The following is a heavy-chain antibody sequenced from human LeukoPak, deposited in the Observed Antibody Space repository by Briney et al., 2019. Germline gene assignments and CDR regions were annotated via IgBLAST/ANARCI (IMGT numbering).Heavy chain of an antibody. Sequence: PSEILSLTCTVSGGSISSYYWSWIRQPPGKGLEWIGYIYYSGSTNYNPSLKSRVTISVDTSKNQFSLKLSSVTTADTAVYYCARGRNVVVPAAMWLAYYHYMDVWGKGTTVTVSS. CDR3: ARGRNVVVPAAMWLAYYHYMDV. V-gene: IGHV4-59*01. D-gene: IGHD2-2*01. J-gene: IGHJ6*03. CDR2: IYYSGST. CDR1: GGSISSYY.